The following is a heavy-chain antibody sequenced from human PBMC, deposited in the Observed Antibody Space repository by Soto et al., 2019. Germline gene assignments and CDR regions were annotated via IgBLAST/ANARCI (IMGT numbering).Heavy chain of an antibody. J-gene: IGHJ6*02. D-gene: IGHD2-15*01. CDR1: GFTFSSYA. CDR2: ISGSGGST. V-gene: IGHV3-23*01. Sequence: XGSLRLSCAASGFTFSSYAMSWVRQAPGKGLDWVSAISGSGGSTYYADSVKGRFTISRDNSKNTLYLQMNSLRAEDTAVYYCAKGRGFLPGMDVWRQGTTVTVSS. CDR3: AKGRGFLPGMDV.